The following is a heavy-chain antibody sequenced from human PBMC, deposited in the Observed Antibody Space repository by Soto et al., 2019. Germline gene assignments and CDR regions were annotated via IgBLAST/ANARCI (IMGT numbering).Heavy chain of an antibody. Sequence: ASVNVSCEASGYTFNSDYMHWLRQAPGQGLQWMGIINPSYGSTSYAQKLQGRVTMTRDTSTSTVYMELRSLRSEDTAVSYCAIDRPYGDRTFDDRGQRTLVTVSS. CDR2: INPSYGST. D-gene: IGHD4-17*01. J-gene: IGHJ4*02. V-gene: IGHV1-46*02. CDR3: AIDRPYGDRTFDD. CDR1: GYTFNSDY.